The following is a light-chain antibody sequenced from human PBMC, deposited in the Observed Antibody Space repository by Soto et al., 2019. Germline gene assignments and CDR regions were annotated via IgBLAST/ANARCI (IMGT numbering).Light chain of an antibody. CDR2: EVS. V-gene: IGLV1-40*01. Sequence: QSVLTQPPSVSGAPGQRVAIPCTGSSSNIGAPYDVHWYQQLPGTAPKLMIYEVSNRPSGVSNRFSGSKSGNTASLTISGLQAEDEADYYCSSYTSSSTLVFGTGTKLTVL. CDR1: SSNIGAPYD. CDR3: SSYTSSSTLV. J-gene: IGLJ1*01.